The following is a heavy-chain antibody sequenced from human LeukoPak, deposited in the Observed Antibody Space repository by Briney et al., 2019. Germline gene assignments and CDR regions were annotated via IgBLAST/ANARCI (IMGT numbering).Heavy chain of an antibody. Sequence: SETLSLTCTVSGGSISSSSYYWGWIRQPPGKGLEWIGSMYYSGSTYYNPSLKSRVTISLDTSKNQFSLKLSSVIAADTAVYYCARVRRTFYYYMDVWGKGTTVTVSS. CDR2: MYYSGST. CDR1: GGSISSSSYY. J-gene: IGHJ6*03. D-gene: IGHD1-14*01. V-gene: IGHV4-39*07. CDR3: ARVRRTFYYYMDV.